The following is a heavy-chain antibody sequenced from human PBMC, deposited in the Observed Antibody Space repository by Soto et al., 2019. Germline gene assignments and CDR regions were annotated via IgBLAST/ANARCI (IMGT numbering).Heavy chain of an antibody. J-gene: IGHJ3*02. CDR3: AGLYYYDSSGYPTGGAFDI. V-gene: IGHV5-51*01. Sequence: GESLKISCKGSGYSFTSYWIGWVRQMPGKGLEWMGIIYPGDSDTRYSPSFQGQVTISADKPISTAYLQWSSLKASDTAMYYCAGLYYYDSSGYPTGGAFDIWGQGTMVTVSS. CDR1: GYSFTSYW. CDR2: IYPGDSDT. D-gene: IGHD3-22*01.